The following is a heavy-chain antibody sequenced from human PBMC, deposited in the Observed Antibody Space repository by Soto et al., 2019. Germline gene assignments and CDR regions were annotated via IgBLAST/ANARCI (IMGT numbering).Heavy chain of an antibody. V-gene: IGHV1-69*06. J-gene: IGHJ4*02. D-gene: IGHD3-9*01. CDR2: IIPIFGTA. CDR1: GGTFSSYA. CDR3: ARASGAYYDILTGYYNFNY. Sequence: SVKVSCKASGGTFSSYAISWVRQAPGQGLEWMGGIIPIFGTANYAQKFQGRVTITADKSTSTAYMELSSLRSEDTAVYYCARASGAYYDILTGYYNFNYWGQGTLVTVSS.